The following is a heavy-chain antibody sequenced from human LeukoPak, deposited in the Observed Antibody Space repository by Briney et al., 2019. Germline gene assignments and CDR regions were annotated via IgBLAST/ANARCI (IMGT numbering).Heavy chain of an antibody. CDR3: ARPGPSFRMLHRYFDL. D-gene: IGHD2-8*01. J-gene: IGHJ2*01. V-gene: IGHV4-59*08. CDR2: IYYSGST. CDR1: GGSISSYY. Sequence: PSETLSLTCTVSGGSISSYYWSWIRQPPGKGLEWIGYIYYSGSTNYNPSLKSRVTISVDTSKNQFSLKLSSVTAADTAVYYCARPGPSFRMLHRYFDLWGRGTLVTVSS.